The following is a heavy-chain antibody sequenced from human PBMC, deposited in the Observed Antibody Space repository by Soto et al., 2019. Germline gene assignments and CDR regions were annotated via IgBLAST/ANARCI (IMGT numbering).Heavy chain of an antibody. Sequence: EVQLVESGGGLVKPGGSLRLSCAASGFTFTNAWINWVRQAPGKGLEWVGRIKSKTDGGTTDYAEPVKGRFDISRDDSNNMVYLQMNSLKIEDTAIYYCTTDSYSTIIIVRFDYWGHGTLVTGSP. J-gene: IGHJ4*01. CDR3: TTDSYSTIIIVRFDY. V-gene: IGHV3-15*07. D-gene: IGHD2-8*01. CDR2: IKSKTDGGTT. CDR1: GFTFTNAW.